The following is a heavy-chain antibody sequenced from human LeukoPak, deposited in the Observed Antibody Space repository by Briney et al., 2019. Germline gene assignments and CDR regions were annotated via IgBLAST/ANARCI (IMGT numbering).Heavy chain of an antibody. V-gene: IGHV3-53*01. J-gene: IGHJ4*02. CDR1: GFTFSSSA. D-gene: IGHD6-19*01. CDR2: IYSGGST. Sequence: GGSLRLSCAASGFTFSSSAMSWVRQAPGKGLEWVSVIYSGGSTYYADSVKGRFTISRDNSKNTLYLQMNSLRAEDTAVYYCAGFSGWLDYWGQGTLVTVSS. CDR3: AGFSGWLDY.